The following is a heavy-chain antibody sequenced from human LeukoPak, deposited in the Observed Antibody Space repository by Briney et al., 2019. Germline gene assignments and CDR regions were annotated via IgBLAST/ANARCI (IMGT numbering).Heavy chain of an antibody. Sequence: GGSLRLSCAASGFTFSDYYMSWIRQAPGKGLEWVSYISSSGSTIYYGDSVKGRFTISRDNAKNSLYLQTNSLRDEDTAVYYCARDRGVGASYYWYFDLWGRGTLVTVSS. CDR2: ISSSGSTI. V-gene: IGHV3-11*01. CDR3: ARDRGVGASYYWYFDL. CDR1: GFTFSDYY. D-gene: IGHD1-26*01. J-gene: IGHJ2*01.